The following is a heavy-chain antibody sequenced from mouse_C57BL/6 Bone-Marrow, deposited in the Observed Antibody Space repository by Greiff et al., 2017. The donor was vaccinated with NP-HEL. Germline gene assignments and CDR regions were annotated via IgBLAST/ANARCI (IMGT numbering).Heavy chain of an antibody. CDR1: GYTFTDYY. Sequence: EVQLQQSGPELVKPGASVKISCKASGYTFTDYYMNWVKQSHGKSLEWIGDINPNNGGTSYNQKFKGKATLTVDKSSSTAYMELRSLTSEDSAVYYCAYYGSSYEGHWYFDVWGTGTTVTVS. CDR3: AYYGSSYEGHWYFDV. D-gene: IGHD1-1*01. CDR2: INPNNGGT. V-gene: IGHV1-26*01. J-gene: IGHJ1*03.